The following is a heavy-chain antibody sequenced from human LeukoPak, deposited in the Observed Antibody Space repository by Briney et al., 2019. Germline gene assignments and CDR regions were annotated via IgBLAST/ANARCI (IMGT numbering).Heavy chain of an antibody. CDR1: GLTFSIYA. CDR2: TSYDGSNK. CDR3: ARGLTVTNYYYYGMDV. J-gene: IGHJ6*02. V-gene: IGHV3-30*04. D-gene: IGHD4-17*01. Sequence: GGSLRLSCAASGLTFSIYAMHWVRQAPGKGLEWVAGTSYDGSNKYYADSVKGRFTISRDNSKNTVYLQMNSLRAEDTAVYYCARGLTVTNYYYYGMDVWGQGTTVTVSS.